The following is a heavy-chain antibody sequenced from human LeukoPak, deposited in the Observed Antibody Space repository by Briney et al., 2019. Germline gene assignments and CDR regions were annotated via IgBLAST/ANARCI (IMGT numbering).Heavy chain of an antibody. Sequence: SETLSLTCTVSGGSISSYYRSWIRQPAGKGLEWIGRVYTSGSTNYNPSLKSRVTMSVDTSKNQFSLKLSSVTAADTAVYYCAREEGSSWYGDWFDPWGQGTLVTVSS. CDR3: AREEGSSWYGDWFDP. CDR2: VYTSGST. CDR1: GGSISSYY. V-gene: IGHV4-4*07. D-gene: IGHD6-13*01. J-gene: IGHJ5*02.